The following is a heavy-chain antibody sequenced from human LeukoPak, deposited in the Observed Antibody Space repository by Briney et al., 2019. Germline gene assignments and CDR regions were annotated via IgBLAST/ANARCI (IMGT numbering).Heavy chain of an antibody. CDR2: ISSSSSTI. Sequence: TGGSLRLSCAASGFTFSSYSMNWVRQAPGKGLEWVSYISSSSSTIYYADSVKGRFTISRDNAKNSLYLQMNSLRDEDTAVYYCARDPPPTFWSGYYGDLYGMDVWGQGTTVTVSS. D-gene: IGHD3-3*01. CDR3: ARDPPPTFWSGYYGDLYGMDV. J-gene: IGHJ6*02. CDR1: GFTFSSYS. V-gene: IGHV3-48*02.